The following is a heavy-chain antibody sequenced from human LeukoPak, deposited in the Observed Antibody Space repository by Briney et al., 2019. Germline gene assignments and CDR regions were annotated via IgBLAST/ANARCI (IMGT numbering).Heavy chain of an antibody. CDR3: AREPAYCGGDCLFDY. D-gene: IGHD2-21*01. CDR2: INNDGSST. Sequence: GGSLRLSCAASGFTFSTYWKHWVRQAPGKGLVWVSRINNDGSSTSYSDSVKGRFTISRDNAKSTLYLQMNSLTAEDTAVYYCAREPAYCGGDCLFDYWGQGTLVTVSS. J-gene: IGHJ4*02. CDR1: GFTFSTYW. V-gene: IGHV3-74*01.